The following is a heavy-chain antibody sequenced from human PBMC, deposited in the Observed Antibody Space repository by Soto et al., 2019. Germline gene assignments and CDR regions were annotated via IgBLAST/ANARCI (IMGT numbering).Heavy chain of an antibody. D-gene: IGHD6-19*01. CDR2: IYPGDSDT. CDR1: GYSFTSYW. CDR3: AARRGCYDLDSSGWYF. V-gene: IGHV5-51*01. J-gene: IGHJ4*02. Sequence: GESLKISCKGSGYSFTSYWIGWVRQMPGKGLEWMGIIYPGDSDTRYSPSFQGQVTISADKSISTAYLQWSSLKASDTAMYYCAARRGCYDLDSSGWYFWGQGTLVTVSS.